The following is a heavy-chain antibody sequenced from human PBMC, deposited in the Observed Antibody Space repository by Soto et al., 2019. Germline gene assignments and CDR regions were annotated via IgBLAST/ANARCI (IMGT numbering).Heavy chain of an antibody. CDR2: ISSSGSTI. CDR3: ARDITVDTAMVHFGY. V-gene: IGHV3-11*01. J-gene: IGHJ4*02. D-gene: IGHD5-18*01. Sequence: QVQLVESGGGLVKPGGSLRLSCAASGFTFSDYYMSWIRQDPGKGLEWVSYISSSGSTIYYADSVTGRFTISRDNAKNSLYLQMNSLRAEDTAVYYCARDITVDTAMVHFGYWGQGTLVTVSS. CDR1: GFTFSDYY.